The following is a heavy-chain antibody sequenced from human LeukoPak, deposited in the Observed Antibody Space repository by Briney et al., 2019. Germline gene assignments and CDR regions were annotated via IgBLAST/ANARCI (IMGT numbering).Heavy chain of an antibody. CDR3: AKAEFGIWGSRYYFDY. CDR2: ISGSGGST. CDR1: GFTFSGYG. V-gene: IGHV3-23*01. Sequence: PGGSLRLSCAGSGFTFSGYGMSWVRQAPGKGLEWVSAISGSGGSTYYADSVKGRFTISRDNSKNTLYLQMNSLRAEDTAVYYCAKAEFGIWGSRYYFDYWGQGTLVTVSS. D-gene: IGHD3-16*01. J-gene: IGHJ4*02.